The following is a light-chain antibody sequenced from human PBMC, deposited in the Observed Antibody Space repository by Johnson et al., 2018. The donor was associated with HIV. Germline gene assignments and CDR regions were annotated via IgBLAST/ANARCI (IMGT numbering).Light chain of an antibody. V-gene: IGLV1-51*01. J-gene: IGLJ1*01. CDR3: GTWDNSLSAGV. CDR2: DNN. Sequence: QPVLTQPPSVSAAPGQKVTISCSGSSSNIGNNYVSWYQQVPGTAPKLLIYDNNKRPSGIPDRFSGSKSGTSATLGITGLQTGDEADYYCGTWDNSLSAGVFGTGTKVTVL. CDR1: SSNIGNNY.